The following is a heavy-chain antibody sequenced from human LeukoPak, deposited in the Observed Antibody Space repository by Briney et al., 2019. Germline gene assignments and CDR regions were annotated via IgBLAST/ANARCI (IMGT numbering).Heavy chain of an antibody. Sequence: GGSLRLSCAASGFTFSSYSMNWVRQAPGKGLEWVSSISSSSSYIYYADSVKGRFTISRDNAKNSLYLQMNSLRAEDTAVYYCARDLPQYDSSGFGPNSADYWGQGTLVTVSS. V-gene: IGHV3-21*01. J-gene: IGHJ4*02. CDR3: ARDLPQYDSSGFGPNSADY. D-gene: IGHD3-22*01. CDR2: ISSSSSYI. CDR1: GFTFSSYS.